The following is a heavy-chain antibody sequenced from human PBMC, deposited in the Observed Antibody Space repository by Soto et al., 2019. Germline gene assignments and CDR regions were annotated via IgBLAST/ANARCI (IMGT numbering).Heavy chain of an antibody. CDR3: ARSPLLGWLQSWHFAY. V-gene: IGHV1-46*01. Sequence: QVQLVQSGAEVKKPGASVKVSCKASGYTFTTYYIHWVRQAPGQGLEWIGVINPSGGSATYTQNFQDRVTMTRDTSTSTVTMELGSLTTDDTALYYCARSPLLGWLQSWHFAYCGQGALVTVSS. D-gene: IGHD5-12*01. CDR1: GYTFTTYY. J-gene: IGHJ4*02. CDR2: INPSGGSA.